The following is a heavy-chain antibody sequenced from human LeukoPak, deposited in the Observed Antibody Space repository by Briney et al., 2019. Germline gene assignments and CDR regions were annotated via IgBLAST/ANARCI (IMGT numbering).Heavy chain of an antibody. CDR1: GGSISSYY. CDR3: ARAPRRTNYYFDY. J-gene: IGHJ4*02. D-gene: IGHD1-1*01. CDR2: IYYSGST. V-gene: IGHV4-59*01. Sequence: SETLSLTCTVSGGSISSYYWSWIRQPPGKGLEWIGYIYYSGSTNYNPSLKSRATISVDTSKNQFSLKLSSVTAADTAVYYCARAPRRTNYYFDYWGQGTLVTVSS.